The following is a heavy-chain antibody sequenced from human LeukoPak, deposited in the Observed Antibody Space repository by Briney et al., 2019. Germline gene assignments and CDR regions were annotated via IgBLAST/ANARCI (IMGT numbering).Heavy chain of an antibody. CDR2: IGYRGGSI. CDR1: GFTFSNYA. V-gene: IGHV3-23*01. Sequence: PGKSLSLSCAASGFTFSNYAMSWVRQAPGKGLEWVSIIGYRGGSIYYAYSVQGRFTISRDNSKNTLSLQMNGLRPEDTAVYYCAKSWGYTRPYYNYMDVWGKGTTVTVSS. D-gene: IGHD3-16*02. CDR3: AKSWGYTRPYYNYMDV. J-gene: IGHJ6*03.